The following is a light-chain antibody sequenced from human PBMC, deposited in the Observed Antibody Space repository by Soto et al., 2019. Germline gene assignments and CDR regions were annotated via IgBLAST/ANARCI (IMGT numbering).Light chain of an antibody. J-gene: IGLJ2*01. Sequence: QSALTQPPSVSAVPGQKVTISYPGSSSNIGNNYVSWYQQPPGTAPNLLIYEDNRRRSGIPDRFSGSKSGTSATLGITGLQTGDEADYYCATWDSSLSVVVFGGGTKVTVL. CDR2: EDN. CDR3: ATWDSSLSVVV. V-gene: IGLV1-51*02. CDR1: SSNIGNNY.